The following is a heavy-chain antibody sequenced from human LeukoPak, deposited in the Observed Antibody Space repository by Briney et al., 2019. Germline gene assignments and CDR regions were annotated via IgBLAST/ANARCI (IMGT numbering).Heavy chain of an antibody. CDR3: ARDRGYSYGYDY. Sequence: ASVKVSCKASGYTFTSYGISWVRQAPRQGLEWMGWISGYNGDTNYAQNLQGRVTMTTDTSTSTAYMELRGLTSDDTAVYYCARDRGYSYGYDYWGQGTLVTVSS. CDR1: GYTFTSYG. D-gene: IGHD5-18*01. J-gene: IGHJ4*02. CDR2: ISGYNGDT. V-gene: IGHV1-18*01.